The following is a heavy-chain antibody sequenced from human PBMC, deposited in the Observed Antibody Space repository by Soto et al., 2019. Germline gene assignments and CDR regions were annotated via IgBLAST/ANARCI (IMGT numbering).Heavy chain of an antibody. J-gene: IGHJ4*02. CDR2: INAYNGNT. CDR3: VRVEKQLGTTLFDH. D-gene: IGHD1-1*01. Sequence: ASVKVSCKASGYTFSNYGIHWVRQAPGQGLEWMGLINAYNGNTNYAQKFQGRVTMTTDTSTSTAYMELRSLRSDDTAVYYCVRVEKQLGTTLFDHWGQGILVTVSS. V-gene: IGHV1-18*01. CDR1: GYTFSNYG.